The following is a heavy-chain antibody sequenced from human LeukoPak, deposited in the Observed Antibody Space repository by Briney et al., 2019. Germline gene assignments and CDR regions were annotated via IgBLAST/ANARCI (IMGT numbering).Heavy chain of an antibody. CDR1: GYSISSGSY. Sequence: SETLSLTCTVSGYSISSGSYRGWIRQPPGKGLEWIGSIYHSGSTYSSPSLKTRVTISVDTSRNQFSLKLTSVTAADTAVYYCARSTSGWFWFDPWGQGTLVTVSS. V-gene: IGHV4-38-2*02. CDR3: ARSTSGWFWFDP. CDR2: IYHSGST. D-gene: IGHD6-19*01. J-gene: IGHJ5*02.